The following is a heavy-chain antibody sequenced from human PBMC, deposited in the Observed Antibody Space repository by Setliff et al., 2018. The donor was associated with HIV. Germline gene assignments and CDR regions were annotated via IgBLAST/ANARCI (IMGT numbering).Heavy chain of an antibody. V-gene: IGHV1-18*01. CDR3: AREMEPPYTVTTFGIFQH. D-gene: IGHD4-17*01. CDR1: GYTFTSYG. J-gene: IGHJ1*01. Sequence: ASVKVSCKASGYTFTSYGISWVRQAPGQGLEWMGWISAYNGNTNYAQKLQGRVTITTDTSTSTAYMELRSLRSDDTAVYYCAREMEPPYTVTTFGIFQHWGQGTLVTVSS. CDR2: ISAYNGNT.